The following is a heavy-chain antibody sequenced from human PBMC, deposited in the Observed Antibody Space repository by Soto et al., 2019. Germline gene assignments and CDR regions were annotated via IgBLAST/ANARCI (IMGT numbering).Heavy chain of an antibody. Sequence: SETLSLICTVSGGSISSYYWSWIRQPPGKGLEWIGYIYYSGSTNYNPSLKSRVTISVDTSKNQFSLKLSSVTAADTAVYYCARESVDNNWFNPWGQGTLVTVSS. CDR2: IYYSGST. J-gene: IGHJ5*02. V-gene: IGHV4-59*01. D-gene: IGHD5-12*01. CDR3: ARESVDNNWFNP. CDR1: GGSISSYY.